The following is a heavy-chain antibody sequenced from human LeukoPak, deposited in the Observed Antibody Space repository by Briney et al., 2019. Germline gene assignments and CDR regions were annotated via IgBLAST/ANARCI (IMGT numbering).Heavy chain of an antibody. J-gene: IGHJ4*02. CDR1: VGTVSSYA. V-gene: IGHV1-69*04. CDR3: GGVMGRSGYLDY. D-gene: IGHD3-3*01. Sequence: ASETVSCKGSVGTVSSYAINWVRQPPPQGLEWMGRVKPIHGIANYAQKFQGRGTITSDNSTKTAFLELSSLVPDDTAVVYCGGVMGRSGYLDYWGQGTLVTVSS. CDR2: VKPIHGIA.